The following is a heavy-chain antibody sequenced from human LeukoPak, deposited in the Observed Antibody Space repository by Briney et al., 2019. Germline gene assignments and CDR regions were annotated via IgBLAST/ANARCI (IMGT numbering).Heavy chain of an antibody. CDR1: GYTFTSYA. CDR2: FDPEDGET. D-gene: IGHD2-21*02. V-gene: IGHV1-24*01. Sequence: ASVKVSCKASGYTFTSYAMNWVRQAPGKGLEWMGGFDPEDGETIYAQKFQGRVTMTEDTSTDTAYMELSSLRSEDTAVYYCALQLGDEGGIHWGQGTLVTVSS. CDR3: ALQLGDEGGIH. J-gene: IGHJ4*02.